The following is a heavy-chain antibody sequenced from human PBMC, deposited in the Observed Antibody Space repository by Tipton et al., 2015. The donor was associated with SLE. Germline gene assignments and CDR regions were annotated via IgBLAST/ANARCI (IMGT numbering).Heavy chain of an antibody. CDR3: ARGRGMITFGGIIAD. D-gene: IGHD3-16*02. Sequence: TLSLTCTVSGASISSSNYYWSWIRQPPGKGLEWIGYIYTSGSTNYNPSLKSRVTIYVDTSKNQFSLKLTSVTAADTAVYYCARGRGMITFGGIIADWGQGTLVTVSS. V-gene: IGHV4-61*05. J-gene: IGHJ4*02. CDR2: IYTSGST. CDR1: GASISSSNYY.